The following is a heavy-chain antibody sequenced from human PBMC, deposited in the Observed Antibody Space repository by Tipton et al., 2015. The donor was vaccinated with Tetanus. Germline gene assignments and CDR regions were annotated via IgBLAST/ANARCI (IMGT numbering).Heavy chain of an antibody. CDR3: TAPNSGIDY. J-gene: IGHJ4*02. CDR1: GFTFSGSA. Sequence: SLRLSCAASGFTFSGSAMHWVRQASGKGLEWVGRIRSKANSYATAYAASVKGRFTISRDDSKNTAYLQMNSLKTEDTAVYYCTAPNSGIDYWGQGTPVTVSS. CDR2: IRSKANSYAT. D-gene: IGHD7-27*01. V-gene: IGHV3-73*01.